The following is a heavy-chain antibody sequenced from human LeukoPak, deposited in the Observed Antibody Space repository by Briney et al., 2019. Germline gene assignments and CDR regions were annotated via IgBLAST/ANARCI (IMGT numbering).Heavy chain of an antibody. CDR1: GFTFSNYG. D-gene: IGHD3-22*01. V-gene: IGHV3-33*01. CDR3: ARDLEDSSPFGAFDM. J-gene: IGHJ3*02. Sequence: PGRSLRLSCAAPGFTFSNYGMHWVRQVPGKGLEWVAAIWFDGIRKYYADSVKGRLTISRDNSKNTLYLQMNSLRAEDTAVYYCARDLEDSSPFGAFDMWGQGTMVTVSS. CDR2: IWFDGIRK.